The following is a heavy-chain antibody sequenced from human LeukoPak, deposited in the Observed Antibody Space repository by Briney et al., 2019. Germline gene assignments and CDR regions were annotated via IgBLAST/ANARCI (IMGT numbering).Heavy chain of an antibody. V-gene: IGHV1-69*13. Sequence: GASVKVSCKASGYTFTSYAISWVRQAPGQGLEWMGGIIPIFGTANYAQKFQGRVTITADESTSTAYMELSSLRSEDTAVYYCARVGSGSYYDGGFDYWGQGTLVTVSS. J-gene: IGHJ4*02. CDR2: IIPIFGTA. CDR3: ARVGSGSYYDGGFDY. CDR1: GYTFTSYA. D-gene: IGHD1-26*01.